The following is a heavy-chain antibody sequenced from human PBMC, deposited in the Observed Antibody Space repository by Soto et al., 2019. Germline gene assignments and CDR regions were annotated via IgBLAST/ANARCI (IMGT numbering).Heavy chain of an antibody. CDR3: AKCSGGGYESIAVAASYYFDY. J-gene: IGHJ4*02. V-gene: IGHV3-23*01. D-gene: IGHD6-19*01. Sequence: EVQLLESGGGLVQPGGSLRLSCAASGFTFSSYAMSWVRQAPGKGLEWVSAISGSGGSTYYADSVKGRFTISRDNSKNTLYLQMNSLRAEDTAVYYCAKCSGGGYESIAVAASYYFDYWGQGTLVTVSS. CDR1: GFTFSSYA. CDR2: ISGSGGST.